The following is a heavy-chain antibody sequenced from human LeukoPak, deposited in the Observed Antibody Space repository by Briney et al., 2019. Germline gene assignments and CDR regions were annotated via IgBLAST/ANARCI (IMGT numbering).Heavy chain of an antibody. Sequence: PSETLSLTCAVYGGSFSGYSWSWIRQPPGKGLEWIGEINHSGSTNYNPSLESRVTISVDTSKNQFSLKLSSVTAADTAVYYCARGETTVTPAAFDIWGQGTMVTASA. CDR3: ARGETTVTPAAFDI. J-gene: IGHJ3*02. D-gene: IGHD4-17*01. V-gene: IGHV4-34*01. CDR2: INHSGST. CDR1: GGSFSGYS.